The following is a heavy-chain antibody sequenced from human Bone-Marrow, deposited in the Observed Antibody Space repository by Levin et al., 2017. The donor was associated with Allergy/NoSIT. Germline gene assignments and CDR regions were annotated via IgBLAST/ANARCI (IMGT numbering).Heavy chain of an antibody. V-gene: IGHV1-18*01. Sequence: ASVKVSCKASGYTFTSYGISWVRQAPGQGLEWMGWISAYNGNTNYAQKLQGRVTMTTDTSTSTAYMELRSLRSDDTAVYYCARALDYDYVWGSYRAEGLDVWGQGTTVTVSS. CDR1: GYTFTSYG. CDR2: ISAYNGNT. CDR3: ARALDYDYVWGSYRAEGLDV. J-gene: IGHJ6*02. D-gene: IGHD3-16*02.